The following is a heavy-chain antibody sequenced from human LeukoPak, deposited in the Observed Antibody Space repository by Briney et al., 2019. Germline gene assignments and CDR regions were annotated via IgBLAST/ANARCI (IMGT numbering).Heavy chain of an antibody. CDR3: ARDHDYGDLGGFGP. V-gene: IGHV4-59*01. Sequence: SETLSLTCTVSGGSISSYYWSWIRQPPGKGLEWIGYIYYSGSTNYNPSLKSRVTISVDTSKNQFSLKLSSVTAADTAVYYCARDHDYGDLGGFGPWGQGTLVTVSS. J-gene: IGHJ5*02. D-gene: IGHD4-17*01. CDR2: IYYSGST. CDR1: GGSISSYY.